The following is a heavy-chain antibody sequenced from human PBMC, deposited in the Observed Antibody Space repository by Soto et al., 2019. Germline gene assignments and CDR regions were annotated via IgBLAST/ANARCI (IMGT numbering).Heavy chain of an antibody. CDR1: DGSVNSGNYY. D-gene: IGHD3-16*01. J-gene: IGHJ4*02. CDR3: AREEKQLSRYGGDFDY. CDR2: IYYIGTT. V-gene: IGHV4-61*01. Sequence: SETLSLTCSDSDGSVNSGNYYWSWIRQPPGKGLEWIGHIYYIGTTDYNPSLRSRVTISVDTSKNQFSLKVTSVTAADTAVYFCAREEKQLSRYGGDFDYWGQGILVPVSS.